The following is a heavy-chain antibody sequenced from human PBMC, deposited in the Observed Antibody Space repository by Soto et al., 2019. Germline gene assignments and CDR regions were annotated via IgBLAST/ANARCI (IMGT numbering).Heavy chain of an antibody. J-gene: IGHJ6*02. V-gene: IGHV4-39*01. CDR3: ARRLYYDSSGFEGGGMDV. CDR2: IYYSGST. D-gene: IGHD3-22*01. CDR1: GGSISSSSYS. Sequence: PSETLSLTCTVSGGSISSSSYSWGWIRQPPGKGLEWIGSIYYSGSTYYNPSLKSRVTISVDTSKNQFSLKLSSVTAADTAVYYCARRLYYDSSGFEGGGMDVWGQGTTVT.